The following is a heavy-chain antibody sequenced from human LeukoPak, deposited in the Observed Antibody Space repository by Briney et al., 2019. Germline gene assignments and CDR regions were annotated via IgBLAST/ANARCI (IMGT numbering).Heavy chain of an antibody. CDR3: ARDVGRRESFFDY. V-gene: IGHV3-30*03. CDR2: ISYDGSNK. CDR1: GFTFSSYG. Sequence: VESGGGVVQPGRSLRLSCAASGFTFSSYGMHWVRQAPGKGLEWVAVISYDGSNKYYADSVKGRFTTSRDNSKNTLYLQMNSLRAEDTAVYYCARDVGRRESFFDYWGQGTLVTVSS. D-gene: IGHD2-15*01. J-gene: IGHJ4*02.